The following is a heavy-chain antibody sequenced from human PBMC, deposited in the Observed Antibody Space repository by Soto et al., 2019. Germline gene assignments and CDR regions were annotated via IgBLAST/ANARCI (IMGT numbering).Heavy chain of an antibody. CDR1: GGSISSYY. Sequence: QVQLQESGPGLVKPSETLSLTCTVSGGSISSYYWSWIRQPPGKGLEWIGYIYYSGSTNYNPSLKSRVTISVDTSKNQFSLKLSSVTAADTAVYYCARGITIFGVVRRYYFDYWGQGTLVTVSS. CDR3: ARGITIFGVVRRYYFDY. V-gene: IGHV4-59*01. D-gene: IGHD3-3*01. J-gene: IGHJ4*02. CDR2: IYYSGST.